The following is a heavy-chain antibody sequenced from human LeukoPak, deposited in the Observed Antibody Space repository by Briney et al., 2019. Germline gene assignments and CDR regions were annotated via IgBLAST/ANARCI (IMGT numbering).Heavy chain of an antibody. D-gene: IGHD6-13*01. CDR1: GSIVSDKY. CDR3: AIGHYSRRL. Sequence: GGSLRLSCAVSGSIVSDKYMSWVRQAPEKGLEWVSVIYDDGSTYYSDSVKGRFTISRDNSKNTLYLQMNSPRAEDTAVYYCAIGHYSRRLGGQGTLVTVSS. CDR2: IYDDGST. J-gene: IGHJ4*02. V-gene: IGHV3-66*01.